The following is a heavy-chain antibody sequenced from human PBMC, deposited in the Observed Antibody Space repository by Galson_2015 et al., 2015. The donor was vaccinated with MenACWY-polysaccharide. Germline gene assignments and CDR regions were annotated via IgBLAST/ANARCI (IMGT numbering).Heavy chain of an antibody. J-gene: IGHJ4*02. Sequence: SVKVSCKVSGYTLTELSMHWVRQAPGKGLEWMGGFDPGDGETIYAQKFQGRVTMTEDTSTDTAYMELSSLRSEDTAVYYCATEFVAVAGISPARVYYFDYWGQGTLVTVSS. V-gene: IGHV1-24*01. CDR1: GYTLTELS. CDR2: FDPGDGET. D-gene: IGHD6-19*01. CDR3: ATEFVAVAGISPARVYYFDY.